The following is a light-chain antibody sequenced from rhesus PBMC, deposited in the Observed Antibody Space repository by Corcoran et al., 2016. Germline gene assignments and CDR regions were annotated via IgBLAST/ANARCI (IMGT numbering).Light chain of an antibody. CDR2: AAS. J-gene: IGKJ4*01. V-gene: IGKV1S17*01. CDR1: QDITNN. CDR3: QPGSGIT. Sequence: DIQVTQSPSSLSASVGDRVTITCQASQDITNNLAWYQLTPGKVPKLLIFAASTLQSGVPSRFSGSGYGTDFTLTINSLQPEDFATDYCQPGSGITFGGGTKVEIK.